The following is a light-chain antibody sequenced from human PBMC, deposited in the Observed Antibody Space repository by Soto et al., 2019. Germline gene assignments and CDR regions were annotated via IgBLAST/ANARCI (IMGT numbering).Light chain of an antibody. CDR3: QSYDSSLSGSV. Sequence: QSVLTQPPSVSGAPGQRVTISCAGSSSNIGTDYGVHWYQQLPGTAPKLLIFGNNNRPSGVPGRFSGSKSGTSASLVITGLQAEDEADYYCQSYDSSLSGSVFGGGTKLTVL. CDR2: GNN. CDR1: SSNIGTDYG. J-gene: IGLJ2*01. V-gene: IGLV1-40*01.